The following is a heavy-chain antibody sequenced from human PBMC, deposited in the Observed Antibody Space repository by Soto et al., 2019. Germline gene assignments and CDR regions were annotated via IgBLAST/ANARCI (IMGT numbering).Heavy chain of an antibody. D-gene: IGHD3-10*01. J-gene: IGHJ6*02. Sequence: GGSLRLSCAASGFTFDDYTMHWVRQAPGKGLEWVSLISWDGGSTYYADSVKGRFTISRDNSKNSLYLQMNSLRTEDTALYYCAKDGGYGSGTLWEFSYGMDVWGQGTTVTVSS. CDR3: AKDGGYGSGTLWEFSYGMDV. V-gene: IGHV3-43*01. CDR2: ISWDGGST. CDR1: GFTFDDYT.